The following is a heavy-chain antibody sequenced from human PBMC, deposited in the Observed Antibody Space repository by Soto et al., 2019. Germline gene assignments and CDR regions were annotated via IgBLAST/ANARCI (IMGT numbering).Heavy chain of an antibody. Sequence: ASVKVSCKASGYALTGYYMHWVRQAPGQGLEWMGWINPNSGGTNYAQKFQGWVTMTRDTSISTAYMELSRLRSDDTAVNYCARMGRRIAAAGTHYYGMDVWGQGTTVTVSS. V-gene: IGHV1-2*04. D-gene: IGHD6-13*01. CDR2: INPNSGGT. CDR1: GYALTGYY. CDR3: ARMGRRIAAAGTHYYGMDV. J-gene: IGHJ6*02.